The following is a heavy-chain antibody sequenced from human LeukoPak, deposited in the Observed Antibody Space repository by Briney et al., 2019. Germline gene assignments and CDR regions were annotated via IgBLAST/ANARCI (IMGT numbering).Heavy chain of an antibody. CDR1: GFTFRSYA. D-gene: IGHD1-26*01. V-gene: IGHV3-30*04. CDR2: ILYDGSSK. J-gene: IGHJ1*01. Sequence: GRSLRLSCAASGFTFRSYALHWVRQAPGKGLEWVAFILYDGSSKYYADSVKGRFTISRDNSKNTLYLQMNSLRAEDTAVYYCVIRGGFQHWGQGTLVTVSS. CDR3: VIRGGFQH.